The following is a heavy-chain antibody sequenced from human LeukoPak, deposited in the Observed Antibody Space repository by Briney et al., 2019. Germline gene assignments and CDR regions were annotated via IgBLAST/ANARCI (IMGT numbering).Heavy chain of an antibody. Sequence: GGSLRLSCAASGFTFRSYSMNWVRQAPGKGLEWVSSISSSSSYIYYADSVKGRFTISRDNAKNSLYLQMNSLRAEDTAVYYCARDRLPLGFDYWGQGTLVTVSS. CDR1: GFTFRSYS. J-gene: IGHJ4*02. CDR2: ISSSSSYI. D-gene: IGHD7-27*01. V-gene: IGHV3-21*01. CDR3: ARDRLPLGFDY.